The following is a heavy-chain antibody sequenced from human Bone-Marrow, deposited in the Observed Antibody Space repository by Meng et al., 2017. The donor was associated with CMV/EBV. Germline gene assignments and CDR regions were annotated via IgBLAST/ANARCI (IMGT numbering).Heavy chain of an antibody. V-gene: IGHV3-23*01. CDR1: GFTFRGYA. Sequence: GGSLRLPCAASGFTFRGYAMTWVRQAPGRGLEWVSSLDGGANNEHYADSVKGRFTISRDNSRNTLDLQMNGLTANETAVYYWAKNSEHGYGDCCNSGVWVYIDDWGQGILVTVSS. D-gene: IGHD2-21*01. CDR3: AKNSEHGYGDCCNSGVWVYIDD. CDR2: LDGGANNE. J-gene: IGHJ4*02.